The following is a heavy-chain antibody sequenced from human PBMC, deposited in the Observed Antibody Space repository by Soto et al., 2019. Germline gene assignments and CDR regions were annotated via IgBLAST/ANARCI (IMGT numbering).Heavy chain of an antibody. D-gene: IGHD3-10*01. J-gene: IGHJ4*02. V-gene: IGHV4-34*01. CDR1: GGSFSGYY. CDR3: ASRRITMVRGVDY. Sequence: QVQLQQWGAGLLKPSETLSLTCAVYGGSFSGYYWSWIRQPPGKGLEWIGEINHSGSTNYNPSLTSRVTRSVDTSKTQFSLKLRYVTAADTAVYYCASRRITMVRGVDYWGQGTLVTVSS. CDR2: INHSGST.